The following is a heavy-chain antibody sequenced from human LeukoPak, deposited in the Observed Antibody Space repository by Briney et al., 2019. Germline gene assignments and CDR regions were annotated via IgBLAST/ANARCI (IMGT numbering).Heavy chain of an antibody. CDR3: TTDRPTVPLDY. CDR2: ISSSGSII. J-gene: IGHJ4*02. CDR1: GFMFNDYY. Sequence: GGSLRLSCAASGFMFNDYYMSWIRQAPGKGLEWVSYISSSGSIIYYADSVKGRFTISRDNAMNSLNLQMNSLRAEDTAVYYCTTDRPTVPLDYWGQGTLVTVSS. V-gene: IGHV3-11*01. D-gene: IGHD4-17*01.